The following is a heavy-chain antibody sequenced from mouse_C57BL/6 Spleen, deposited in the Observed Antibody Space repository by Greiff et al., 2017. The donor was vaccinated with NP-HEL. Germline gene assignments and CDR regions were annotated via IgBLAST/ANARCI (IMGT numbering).Heavy chain of an antibody. V-gene: IGHV1-4*01. CDR2: INPSSGYT. Sequence: QVQLKESGAELARPGASVKMSCKASGYTFTSYTMHWVKLRPGQGLEWIGYINPSSGYTKYNQKFKDKATLTADKSSSTAYMQLSSLTSEDSAVYYCARCYYGNYDWYFDVWGTGTTVTVSS. D-gene: IGHD2-1*01. J-gene: IGHJ1*03. CDR1: GYTFTSYT. CDR3: ARCYYGNYDWYFDV.